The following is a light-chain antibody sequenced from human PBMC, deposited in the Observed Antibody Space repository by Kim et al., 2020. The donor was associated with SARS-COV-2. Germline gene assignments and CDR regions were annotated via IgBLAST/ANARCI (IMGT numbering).Light chain of an antibody. V-gene: IGLV2-8*01. CDR1: SSDIGGYNH. J-gene: IGLJ3*02. CDR2: EVS. Sequence: GQSVTISCTGTSSDIGGYNHVSWYQQPPGKAPKLMIYEVSKRPSGVPDRFSGSKSGNTASLTVSGLQADDEANYYCSSYAGNNTWVFGGGTQLTVL. CDR3: SSYAGNNTWV.